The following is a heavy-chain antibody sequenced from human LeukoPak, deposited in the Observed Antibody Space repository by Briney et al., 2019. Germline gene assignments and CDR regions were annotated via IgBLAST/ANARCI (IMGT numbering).Heavy chain of an antibody. CDR1: GGSISSYY. J-gene: IGHJ4*02. CDR3: ARDTQYDVRGVKDDY. CDR2: IYYIGST. Sequence: PSETLSLTCTVSGGSISSYYWSWIRQVPGKGLEWIAYIYYIGSTDYNPSLKSRVTISVDTSKNQFSLKLSSVTAADTAVYYCARDTQYDVRGVKDDYWGQGTLVTVSS. V-gene: IGHV4-59*12. D-gene: IGHD3-10*01.